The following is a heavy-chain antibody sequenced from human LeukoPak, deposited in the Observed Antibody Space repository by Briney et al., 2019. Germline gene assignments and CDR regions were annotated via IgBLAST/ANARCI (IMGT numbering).Heavy chain of an antibody. V-gene: IGHV3-21*01. Sequence: GGSLRLSCAASGFTFYTYSMNWVRQAPGKGLEWVSSISSSSNYIYYADSVKGRFTISRNNAKNSLYLQMNSLRAEDTAVYYCAGDQIIYGDYGDVFEIWGQGTMVTVSS. J-gene: IGHJ3*02. D-gene: IGHD4-17*01. CDR2: ISSSSNYI. CDR1: GFTFYTYS. CDR3: AGDQIIYGDYGDVFEI.